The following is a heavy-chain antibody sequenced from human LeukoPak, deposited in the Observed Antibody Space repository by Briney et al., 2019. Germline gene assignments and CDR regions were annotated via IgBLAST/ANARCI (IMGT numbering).Heavy chain of an antibody. CDR1: GDFINAYY. Sequence: SETLSLTCTVSGDFINAYYWGWIRQPPGKGLEWIGYIYFSGTTKYNPSLESRVTISVDTSKNQFPLKLSSVTAADTAVYYCARRRAEGGSNGHYNWFDPWGQGILVTVSS. V-gene: IGHV4-59*08. D-gene: IGHD6-13*01. CDR3: ARRRAEGGSNGHYNWFDP. J-gene: IGHJ5*02. CDR2: IYFSGTT.